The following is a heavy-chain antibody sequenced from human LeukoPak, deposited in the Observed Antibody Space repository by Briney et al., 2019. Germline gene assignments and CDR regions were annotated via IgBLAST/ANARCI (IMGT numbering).Heavy chain of an antibody. V-gene: IGHV3-23*01. CDR3: AKGLSDGDFDY. CDR2: ISGSGGST. D-gene: IGHD4-17*01. Sequence: GGPLRLSCAATGSPFSSYAMSWVRQAPGKGMEWVSAISGSGGSTYYADSVKGRFTISRDNSKNTLYLQMNSLRAEDTAVYYCAKGLSDGDFDYWGQGTLVTVSS. CDR1: GSPFSSYA. J-gene: IGHJ4*02.